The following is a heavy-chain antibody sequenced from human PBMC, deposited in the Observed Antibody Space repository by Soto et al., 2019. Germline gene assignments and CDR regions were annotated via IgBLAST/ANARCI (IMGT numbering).Heavy chain of an antibody. V-gene: IGHV4-30-2*01. D-gene: IGHD2-15*01. CDR2: IYHSGST. CDR3: ARGRTPFFNWFDP. Sequence: SETLSLTCAVSGGSISSGGYSWSWIRQPPGKGLEWIGYIYHSGSTYYNPSLKSRVTISVDRSKNQFSLKLSSVTAADTAVYYCARGRTPFFNWFDPWGQGTLVTVSS. J-gene: IGHJ5*02. CDR1: GGSISSGGYS.